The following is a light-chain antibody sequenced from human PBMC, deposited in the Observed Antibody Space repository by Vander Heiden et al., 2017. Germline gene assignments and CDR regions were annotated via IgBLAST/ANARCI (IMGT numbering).Light chain of an antibody. V-gene: IGKV3-11*01. CDR3: QQRDNWPIT. CDR2: DAS. J-gene: IGKJ5*01. CDR1: QSINNY. Sequence: EIVLTQSPATLSLSPGERATLSCRASQSINNYIAWYQQKPGQAPRLLISDASSRATGIPARFSGSGSGTDFSLTISSLEPEDFAVYYCQQRDNWPITFGQGTQMEIK.